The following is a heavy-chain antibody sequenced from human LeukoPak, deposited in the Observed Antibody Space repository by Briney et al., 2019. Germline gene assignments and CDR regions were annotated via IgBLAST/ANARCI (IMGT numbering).Heavy chain of an antibody. CDR2: INPNSGGT. Sequence: ASVKVSCKASGYTFTGYYMHWVRQAPGQGLEWMGRINPNSGGTNYAQKFQGRVTMTRDTSISTAYMELSRLRSDDTAVYYCARPYSSSSAPFQHWGQGTLVTVSS. D-gene: IGHD6-6*01. J-gene: IGHJ1*01. CDR1: GYTFTGYY. V-gene: IGHV1-2*06. CDR3: ARPYSSSSAPFQH.